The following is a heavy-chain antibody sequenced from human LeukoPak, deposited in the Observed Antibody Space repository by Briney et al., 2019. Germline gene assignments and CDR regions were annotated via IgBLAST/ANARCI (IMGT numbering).Heavy chain of an antibody. D-gene: IGHD1-14*01. CDR1: AFTFRGHW. J-gene: IGHJ4*02. CDR2: INQAGSDK. Sequence: GGSLRLSCAVSAFTFRGHWMSWVRQAPGKGLEWVANINQAGSDKYYVDSVNGRFTISRDNASNLLYLQMNSLRGEDTAVYYCTRDRSRAEDDWGQGTLVTVSS. CDR3: TRDRSRAEDD. V-gene: IGHV3-7*01.